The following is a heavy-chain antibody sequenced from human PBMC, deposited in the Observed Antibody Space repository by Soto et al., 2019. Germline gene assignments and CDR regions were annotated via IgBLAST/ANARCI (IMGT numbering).Heavy chain of an antibody. Sequence: ASVKVSCKASGGTFSNYAISWVRQAGGQGREWVGGIIPMFGTSNYAQNFQGRVSITADESTSTAYMELSSLRSEDTAVYYCAQGVRTGCYGMEVWGQGTTVTVSS. CDR2: IIPMFGTS. CDR1: GGTFSNYA. V-gene: IGHV1-69*13. D-gene: IGHD3-10*01. CDR3: AQGVRTGCYGMEV. J-gene: IGHJ6*02.